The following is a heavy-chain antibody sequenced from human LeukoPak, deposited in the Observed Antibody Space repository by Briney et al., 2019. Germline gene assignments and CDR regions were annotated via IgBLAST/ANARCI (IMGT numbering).Heavy chain of an antibody. CDR3: ARERGSYYGY. D-gene: IGHD1-26*01. V-gene: IGHV4-59*01. CDR2: IYYSGST. J-gene: IGHJ4*02. Sequence: SETLSLTCTVSGGSISSYYWSWIRQPPGKGLEWIGYIYYSGSTNYNPSLKSRVTISVDTSKNQFSLKLSSVTAADTAVYYCARERGSYYGYWGQGTLVTVSS. CDR1: GGSISSYY.